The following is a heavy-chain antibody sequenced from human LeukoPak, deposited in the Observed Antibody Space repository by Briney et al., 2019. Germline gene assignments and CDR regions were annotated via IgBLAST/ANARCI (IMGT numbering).Heavy chain of an antibody. Sequence: PGGSLRLSCAASGFIFSNYAMHWVRQAPGKGLEWVAVIWHDGRNEYYADSVKGRFTISRDTSKNTLYLQMDSLRAEDTALYYCAKGSGINHYHWIDPWGQGTLVTVSS. CDR3: AKGSGINHYHWIDP. D-gene: IGHD1-14*01. CDR2: IWHDGRNE. V-gene: IGHV3-33*06. J-gene: IGHJ5*02. CDR1: GFIFSNYA.